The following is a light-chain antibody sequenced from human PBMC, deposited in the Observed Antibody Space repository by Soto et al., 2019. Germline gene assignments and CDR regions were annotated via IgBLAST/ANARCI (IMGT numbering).Light chain of an antibody. J-gene: IGLJ1*01. CDR1: SSDVGGYNY. Sequence: QSVLTQPPSASGSPGQSVTISCTGTSSDVGGYNYVSWYQQHPGKAPKLMIYEVSKRPSGVPDRFSGSKSGNTASLTVSGLQAKDEADYYCSSYAGSIYVFGTGTKVTVL. CDR3: SSYAGSIYV. CDR2: EVS. V-gene: IGLV2-8*01.